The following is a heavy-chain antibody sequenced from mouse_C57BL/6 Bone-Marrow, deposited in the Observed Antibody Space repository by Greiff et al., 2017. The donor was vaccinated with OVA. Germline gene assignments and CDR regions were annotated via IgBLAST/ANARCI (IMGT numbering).Heavy chain of an antibody. J-gene: IGHJ1*03. CDR3: TSHYYGSSYGYFDV. Sequence: VQLQQSGAELVRPGASVKLSCTASGFNIKDDYMHWVKQRPEQGLEWIGWIDPENGDTEYASKFQGKATITADTSSNTAYMQRSSLTSEDTAVYYCTSHYYGSSYGYFDVWGTGTTVTVSS. V-gene: IGHV14-4*01. CDR2: IDPENGDT. D-gene: IGHD1-1*01. CDR1: GFNIKDDY.